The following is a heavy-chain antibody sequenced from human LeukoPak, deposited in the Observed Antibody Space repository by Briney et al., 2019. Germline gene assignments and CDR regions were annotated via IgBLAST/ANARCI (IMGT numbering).Heavy chain of an antibody. V-gene: IGHV3-33*06. CDR2: IWSDGTNK. CDR3: AKDIQRGFDYTNSLDY. D-gene: IGHD4-11*01. J-gene: IGHJ4*02. CDR1: GLMFTDYG. Sequence: PGGSLRLSCAASGLMFTDYGMHWVRQAPGKGLEWVAVIWSDGTNKYYSDSVKGRFAISRDDSNDMVYLQMNRLRAEDTAVYYCAKDIQRGFDYTNSLDYWGQGTLVTVSS.